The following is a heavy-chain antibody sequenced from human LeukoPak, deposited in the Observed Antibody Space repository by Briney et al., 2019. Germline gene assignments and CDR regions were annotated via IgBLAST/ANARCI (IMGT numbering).Heavy chain of an antibody. D-gene: IGHD3-9*01. Sequence: GGSLRLSCVASGITFSNYAVSWVRQAPGKGLEWVSSISSSSSYIYYADSVKGRFTISRDNAKNSLYLQMNSLRAEDTAVYYCARADFDFDWLLAPFDYWGQGTLVTVSS. V-gene: IGHV3-21*01. CDR2: ISSSSSYI. CDR3: ARADFDFDWLLAPFDY. CDR1: GITFSNYA. J-gene: IGHJ4*02.